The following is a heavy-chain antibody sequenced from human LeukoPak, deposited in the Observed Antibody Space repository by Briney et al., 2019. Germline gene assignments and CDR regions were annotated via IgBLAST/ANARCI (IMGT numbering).Heavy chain of an antibody. CDR2: ITFNSDTI. D-gene: IGHD3-10*01. CDR3: VRDRAAPDS. Sequence: PGGSLRLSCAASGFIFTNYAMNWIRQAPGKGLEWLSYITFNSDTIYYADSVKGRFTVSRDNTKNSIYIQMKSLRADDTAVYYCVRDRAAPDSWGQGTLVTVSS. J-gene: IGHJ4*02. CDR1: GFIFTNYA. V-gene: IGHV3-48*04.